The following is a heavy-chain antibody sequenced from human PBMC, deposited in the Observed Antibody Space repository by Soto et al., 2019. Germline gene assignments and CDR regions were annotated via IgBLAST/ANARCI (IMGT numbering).Heavy chain of an antibody. D-gene: IGHD6-19*01. J-gene: IGHJ4*02. CDR3: AKGGRQWLVTSDFNY. CDR1: GFTFSDYA. V-gene: IGHV3-30*18. CDR2: VSHDGRNT. Sequence: VQLVESGGGVVQPGRSLRLSCAASGFTFSDYAMHWVRQAPGKGLEWVAVVSHDGRNTHYADSVKGRFTISRDSSKNTVFLEMSSLSADDTAVYYCAKGGRQWLVTSDFNYWGQGALVTVSS.